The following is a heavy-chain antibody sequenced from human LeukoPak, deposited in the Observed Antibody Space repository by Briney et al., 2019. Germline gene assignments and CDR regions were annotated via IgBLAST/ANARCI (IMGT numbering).Heavy chain of an antibody. CDR3: AKDNYYDTKSAFDY. CDR1: GFTFDDYA. J-gene: IGHJ4*02. Sequence: GRSLRLSCAASGFTFDDYAMHWVRQAPGKGLEWVSGISWNSGSIGYADSVKGRFTISRDNAKNSLYLQMNSPRAEDTALYYCAKDNYYDTKSAFDYWGQGTLVTVSS. D-gene: IGHD3-22*01. V-gene: IGHV3-9*01. CDR2: ISWNSGSI.